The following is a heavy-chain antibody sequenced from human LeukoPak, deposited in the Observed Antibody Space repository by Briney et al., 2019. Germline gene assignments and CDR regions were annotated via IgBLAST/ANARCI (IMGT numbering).Heavy chain of an antibody. Sequence: GASVKVSCKASGYTFTGYYMHWVRQAPGQGLEWMGWINPNSGGTNYAQKFQGRVTMTRDTSISTAYMELSRLRSDDTAVYYCARATSYYDILTGYYIGWFGPWGQGTLVTVS. CDR3: ARATSYYDILTGYYIGWFGP. CDR2: INPNSGGT. V-gene: IGHV1-2*02. CDR1: GYTFTGYY. D-gene: IGHD3-9*01. J-gene: IGHJ5*02.